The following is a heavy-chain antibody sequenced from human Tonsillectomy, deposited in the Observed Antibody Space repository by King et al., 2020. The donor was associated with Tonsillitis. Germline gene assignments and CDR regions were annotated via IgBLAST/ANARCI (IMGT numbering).Heavy chain of an antibody. CDR2: INTNTGNP. CDR1: GYTFTSYA. V-gene: IGHV7-4-1*02. CDR3: PRALMPYYYDSSGYYYRLGFDY. J-gene: IGHJ4*02. Sequence: QLVQSGSELKKPGASVKVSCKASGYTFTSYAMNWVRQAPGQGLEWMGWINTNTGNPTYAQGFTGRFVFSLDTSVSTAYLQISSLKAEDTAVYYCPRALMPYYYDSSGYYYRLGFDYWGQGTLVTVSS. D-gene: IGHD3-22*01.